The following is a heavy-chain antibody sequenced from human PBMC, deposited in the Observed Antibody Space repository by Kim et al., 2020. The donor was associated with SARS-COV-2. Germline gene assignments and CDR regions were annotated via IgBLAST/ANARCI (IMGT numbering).Heavy chain of an antibody. J-gene: IGHJ6*02. D-gene: IGHD3-10*01. CDR2: IYYSGST. V-gene: IGHV4-59*08. CDR1: GGSISSYY. CDR3: ARHRVGSGSYYTARGYYGMDV. Sequence: SETLSLTCTVSGGSISSYYWSWIRQPPGKGLEWIGYIYYSGSTNYNPSLKSRVTISVDTSKNQFPLKLSSVTXADTAVYYCARHRVGSGSYYTARGYYGMDVWGQGTTVTVSS.